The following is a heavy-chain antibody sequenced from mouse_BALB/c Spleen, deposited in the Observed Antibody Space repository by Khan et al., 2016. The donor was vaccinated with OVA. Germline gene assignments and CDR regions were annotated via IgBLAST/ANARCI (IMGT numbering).Heavy chain of an antibody. CDR1: GFTFSYYR. Sequence: VELVESGGGLVRPGNSLKLSCVTSGFTFSYYRMHWLRQFPGKRLEWIAVITVKSDNSGANYAESVKGRFTISRDDSKSSVYLQMNRLREEDTATYYCSRGGYDYGTPFDYWGQGTTLTVSS. J-gene: IGHJ2*01. D-gene: IGHD1-1*01. CDR2: ITVKSDNSGA. CDR3: SRGGYDYGTPFDY. V-gene: IGHV13-2*02.